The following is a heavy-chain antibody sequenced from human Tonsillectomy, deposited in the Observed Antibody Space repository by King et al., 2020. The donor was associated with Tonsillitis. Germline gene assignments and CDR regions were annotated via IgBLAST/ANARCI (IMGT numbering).Heavy chain of an antibody. D-gene: IGHD4-17*01. J-gene: IGHJ4*02. V-gene: IGHV2-5*02. CDR1: GFPLSTSGVG. CDR3: EHGTVTTTPADS. CDR2: LYCEDDK. Sequence: ITLKESGPTLVKPTQTLTLTCTFSGFPLSTSGVGVGWIRQHPGKSREWLALLYCEDDKRYCPYLNSRLTITKDTAKNQVVLTMTNMDPVDTATYNCEHGTVTTTPADSWGQGTLVTVSS.